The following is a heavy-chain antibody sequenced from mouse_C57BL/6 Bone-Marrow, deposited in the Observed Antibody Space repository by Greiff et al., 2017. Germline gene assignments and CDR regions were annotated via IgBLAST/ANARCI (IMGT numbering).Heavy chain of an antibody. J-gene: IGHJ3*01. CDR1: GYTFTDYE. Sequence: QVQLQQSGAELVRPGASVTLSCKASGYTFTDYEMPWVKQTPVHGLEWIGAIDPETGGTAYNQKFKGKAILTADKSSSTAYMELRSLTSEDSAVYYCARSGSSYGFAYWGQGTLVTVSA. V-gene: IGHV1-15*01. D-gene: IGHD1-1*01. CDR3: ARSGSSYGFAY. CDR2: IDPETGGT.